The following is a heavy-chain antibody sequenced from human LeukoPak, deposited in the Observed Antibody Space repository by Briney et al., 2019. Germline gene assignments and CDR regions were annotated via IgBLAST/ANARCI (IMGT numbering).Heavy chain of an antibody. Sequence: SGPALVDPTPPLTLTCTFSGLSLTTHAMRVSWVRQPPGKALEWLARIDWDDDEFYSRPLKTRLTISKDTFKNQVVLTMTNMDPVDTATYYCALSLNNAAYFDYWGQGTLVTVSS. CDR3: ALSLNNAAYFDY. CDR1: GLSLTTHAMR. CDR2: IDWDDDE. V-gene: IGHV2-70*04. D-gene: IGHD1/OR15-1a*01. J-gene: IGHJ4*02.